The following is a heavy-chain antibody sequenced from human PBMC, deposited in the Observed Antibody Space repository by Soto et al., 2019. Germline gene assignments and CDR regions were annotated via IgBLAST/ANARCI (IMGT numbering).Heavy chain of an antibody. CDR1: GYSISSGYY. D-gene: IGHD6-6*01. CDR3: ARTIAARPLRWFDP. V-gene: IGHV4-38-2*01. J-gene: IGHJ5*02. Sequence: SETLSLTCAVSGYSISSGYYWGWIRQPPGKGLEWIGSIYHSGSTYYNPSLKSRVSISVDTSKNQFSLKLSSVTAADTAVYYCARTIAARPLRWFDPWGQGTLVTVSS. CDR2: IYHSGST.